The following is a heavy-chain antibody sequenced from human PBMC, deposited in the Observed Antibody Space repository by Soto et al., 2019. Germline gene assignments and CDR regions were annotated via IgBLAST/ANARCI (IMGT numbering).Heavy chain of an antibody. CDR1: GFSFSSDS. Sequence: EVQLVESGGGLVKPGGSLRLSCAASGFSFSSDSMGWVRQAPGKGLEWVSSISSSGSFMNYADSVKSRFTISRDNAKNSLYLQMSGLKDEDTAVYHCARDPPTGTTLDWVDSWGQGTLVTVSS. J-gene: IGHJ5*01. V-gene: IGHV3-21*01. D-gene: IGHD1-7*01. CDR2: ISSSGSFM. CDR3: ARDPPTGTTLDWVDS.